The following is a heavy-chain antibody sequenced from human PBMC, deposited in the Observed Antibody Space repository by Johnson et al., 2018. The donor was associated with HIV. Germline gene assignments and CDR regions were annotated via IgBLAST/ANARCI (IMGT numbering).Heavy chain of an antibody. CDR1: GFTFSNAW. J-gene: IGHJ3*02. D-gene: IGHD3/OR15-3a*01. CDR2: IKSDGSDT. CDR3: ARDGRGLDAFDI. Sequence: VQLVESGGGVVRPGGSLRLSCAASGFTFSNAWMSWVRQAPGKGLEWVGRIKSDGSDTSYADSVKGRFTISRDNAKNSLYLQMNSLRAEDTAVYYCARDGRGLDAFDIWGQGTVVTVSS. V-gene: IGHV3-74*01.